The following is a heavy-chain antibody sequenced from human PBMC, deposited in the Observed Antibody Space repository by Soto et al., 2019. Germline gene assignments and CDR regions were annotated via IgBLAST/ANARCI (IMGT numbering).Heavy chain of an antibody. CDR2: IIPIFGTA. CDR3: ARDPRSPVHYYYGMDV. V-gene: IGHV1-69*01. J-gene: IGHJ6*02. CDR1: GGTFSSYA. Sequence: QVQLVQSGAEVKKPGSSVKVSCKASGGTFSSYAISWVRQAPGQGLEWMGGIIPIFGTANYEQKFQGRVTITADESTSTAYMELSSLRSEDTAVYYCARDPRSPVHYYYGMDVWGQGTTVTVSS.